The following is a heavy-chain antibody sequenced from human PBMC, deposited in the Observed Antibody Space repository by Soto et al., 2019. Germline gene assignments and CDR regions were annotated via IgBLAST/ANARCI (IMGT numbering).Heavy chain of an antibody. V-gene: IGHV1-18*01. J-gene: IGHJ6*03. Sequence: ASVNVSCKASGYTFTSYGISWVRQAPGQGLEWMGWISAYNGNTNYAQKLQGRVTMTTDTSTSTAYMELRSLRSDDTAVYYCARDRYSGYDLHYYYMDVWGKGTTVTVSS. D-gene: IGHD5-12*01. CDR3: ARDRYSGYDLHYYYMDV. CDR1: GYTFTSYG. CDR2: ISAYNGNT.